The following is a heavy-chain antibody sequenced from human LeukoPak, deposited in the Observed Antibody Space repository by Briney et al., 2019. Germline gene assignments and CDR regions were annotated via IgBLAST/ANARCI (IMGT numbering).Heavy chain of an antibody. CDR2: ISYDGSNK. Sequence: GGSLRLSCAASGFTFSSYAMHWVRQAPGKGLEWVAVISYDGSNKYYADSVKGRFTISRDNSKNTLYLQMNSLRAEDTAVYYCATGYCSGGSCQYYYYMDVWGKGTTVTISS. D-gene: IGHD2-15*01. CDR3: ATGYCSGGSCQYYYYMDV. J-gene: IGHJ6*03. V-gene: IGHV3-30*04. CDR1: GFTFSSYA.